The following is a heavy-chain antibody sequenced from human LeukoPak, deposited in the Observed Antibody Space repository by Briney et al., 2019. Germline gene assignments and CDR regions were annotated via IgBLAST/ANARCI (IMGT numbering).Heavy chain of an antibody. CDR1: GGSISSYY. V-gene: IGHV4-4*07. CDR2: IYSSGST. J-gene: IGHJ4*02. Sequence: PSETLSLTCTISGGSISSYYWNWIRQPAGKGLEWIGRIYSSGSTNYNPSLKSRVTMSVDTSKNQFSLKLSSVTAADTAVYYCARGGCTNGVCYPLDYWGQGTLVTVSS. D-gene: IGHD2-8*01. CDR3: ARGGCTNGVCYPLDY.